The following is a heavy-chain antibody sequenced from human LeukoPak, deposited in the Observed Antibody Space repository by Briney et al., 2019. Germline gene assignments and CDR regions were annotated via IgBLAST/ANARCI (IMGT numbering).Heavy chain of an antibody. CDR3: ARHATMALVDY. CDR2: INHSGST. V-gene: IGHV4-34*01. CDR1: GGSFSGYY. D-gene: IGHD3-10*01. Sequence: PSETLSLTCAVYGGSFSGYYWSWIRQPPGKGLEWIGEINHSGSTNYNPSLKSRVTISVDTSKNQFSLKLSSVTAADTAVYYCARHATMALVDYWGQGTLVTVSS. J-gene: IGHJ4*02.